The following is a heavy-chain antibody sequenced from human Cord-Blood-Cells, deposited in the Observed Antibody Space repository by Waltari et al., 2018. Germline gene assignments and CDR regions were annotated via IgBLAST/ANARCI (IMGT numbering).Heavy chain of an antibody. D-gene: IGHD2-21*02. CDR1: GGSISSSSYY. J-gene: IGHJ3*02. V-gene: IGHV4-39*01. Sequence: QLQLQESGPGLVKPSETLSLTCTVSGGSISSSSYYWGWIRQPPGKGLEWIGSIYYSRGTHHNPSLKSRVTISVDTSKNQFSLKLSSVTAADTAVYYCARRLVVVTAIPNDAFDIWGQGTMVTVSS. CDR3: ARRLVVVTAIPNDAFDI. CDR2: IYYSRGT.